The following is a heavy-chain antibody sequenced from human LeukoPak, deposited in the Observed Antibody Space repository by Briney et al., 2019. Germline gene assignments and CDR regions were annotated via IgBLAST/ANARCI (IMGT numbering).Heavy chain of an antibody. CDR3: ARDSYPYYDSSGTAFDI. CDR1: GFTFSSYE. J-gene: IGHJ3*02. D-gene: IGHD3-22*01. Sequence: GGSLRLSCAASGFTFSSYEMNWVRQAPGKGLEWVSYISSSGSTIYYADSVKGRFTISRDNAKNSLYLQMNSLRAEDTALYYCARDSYPYYDSSGTAFDIWGQGTMVTVSS. CDR2: ISSSGSTI. V-gene: IGHV3-48*03.